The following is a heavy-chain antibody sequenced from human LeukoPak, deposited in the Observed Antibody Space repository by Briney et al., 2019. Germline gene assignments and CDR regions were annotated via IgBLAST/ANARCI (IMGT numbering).Heavy chain of an antibody. CDR3: ASPVVPAAVTPYYNYYGMDV. V-gene: IGHV1-46*01. J-gene: IGHJ6*02. D-gene: IGHD2-2*01. CDR1: GYTFTSYY. Sequence: ASVKVSCKASGYTFTSYYMHWVRQASGQGLEWMGIINPSGGSTSYAQKFQGRVTMTRDTSTSTVYMELSSLRSEDTAVYYCASPVVPAAVTPYYNYYGMDVWGQGTTVTVSS. CDR2: INPSGGST.